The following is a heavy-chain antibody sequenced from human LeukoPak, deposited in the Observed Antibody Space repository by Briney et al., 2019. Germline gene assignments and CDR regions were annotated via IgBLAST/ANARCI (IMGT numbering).Heavy chain of an antibody. D-gene: IGHD3/OR15-3a*01. CDR1: GGSFSAYY. J-gene: IGHJ5*02. Sequence: SETLSLTCTVYGGSFSAYYWSWIRQPPGKGLEWIGEINHSGSTNCNPSLKSRVTISVDTSKNQFSLKLSSVTAADTAVYYCARGRLDYEDCSWFDPWGQGTLVTVSS. CDR3: ARGRLDYEDCSWFDP. V-gene: IGHV4-34*01. CDR2: INHSGST.